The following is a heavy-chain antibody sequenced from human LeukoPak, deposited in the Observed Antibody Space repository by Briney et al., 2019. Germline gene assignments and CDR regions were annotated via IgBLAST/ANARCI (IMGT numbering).Heavy chain of an antibody. CDR2: INPSGGST. J-gene: IGHJ5*02. CDR3: ARANFGVVIGFDP. CDR1: GYTFTSYY. Sequence: GASVKVSCKASGYTFTSYYMHWVRQAPGQGLEWMGIINPSGGSTNYAPKFQGRVTMTRDTSTSTVYMELSSLRSEDTAVYYCARANFGVVIGFDPWGQGTLVTVSS. V-gene: IGHV1-46*01. D-gene: IGHD3-3*01.